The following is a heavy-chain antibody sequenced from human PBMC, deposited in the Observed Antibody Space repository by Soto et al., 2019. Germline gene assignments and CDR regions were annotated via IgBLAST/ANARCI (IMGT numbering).Heavy chain of an antibody. D-gene: IGHD3-9*01. J-gene: IGHJ6*02. Sequence: WETLSLTCTVSDDFISSYYWNWIRQPAGKGLEWIGCVSTSGATNYNPSLESRVTMSVDTSKKQFSLKLTYVTAADTAVYFCARADYEILTGSYAMDVWGQGTTVTVSS. CDR2: VSTSGAT. CDR3: ARADYEILTGSYAMDV. V-gene: IGHV4-4*07. CDR1: DDFISSYY.